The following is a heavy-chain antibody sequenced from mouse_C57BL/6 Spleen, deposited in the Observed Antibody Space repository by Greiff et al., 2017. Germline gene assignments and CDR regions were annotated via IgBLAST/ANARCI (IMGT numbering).Heavy chain of an antibody. J-gene: IGHJ3*01. CDR3: APSTMVTTQFAY. CDR1: GYAFSSYW. Sequence: QVQLQQSGAELVKPGASVKISCKASGYAFSSYWMNWVKQRPGKGLEWIGQIYPGDGDTNYNGKFKGKATLTADKSSSTAYMQLSSLTSEDSAVYFCAPSTMVTTQFAYWGQGTLVTVSA. CDR2: IYPGDGDT. V-gene: IGHV1-80*01. D-gene: IGHD2-2*01.